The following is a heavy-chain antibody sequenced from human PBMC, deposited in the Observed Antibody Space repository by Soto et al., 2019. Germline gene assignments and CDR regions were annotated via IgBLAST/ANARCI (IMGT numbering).Heavy chain of an antibody. Sequence: SVKVSCKASGGTFSSYAISWVRQAPVQGLEWMGGIIPIFGTANYAQKFQGRVTITADESTSTAYMELSSLRSEDTAVYYCARDSTTVDTAMVTRYYGMDVWGQGTTVTVSS. D-gene: IGHD5-18*01. V-gene: IGHV1-69*13. J-gene: IGHJ6*02. CDR3: ARDSTTVDTAMVTRYYGMDV. CDR2: IIPIFGTA. CDR1: GGTFSSYA.